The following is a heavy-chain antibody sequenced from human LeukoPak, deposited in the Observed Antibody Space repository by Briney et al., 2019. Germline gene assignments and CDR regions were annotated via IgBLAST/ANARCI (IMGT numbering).Heavy chain of an antibody. CDR1: GGSISSGGYS. V-gene: IGHV4-30-2*01. D-gene: IGHD1-1*01. CDR2: ICHSGST. Sequence: PSETLSLTRAVSGGSISSGGYSWSWIRQPPGKGLEWIGYICHSGSTYYNPSLKSRVTISVDRSKNQFSLKLSSVTAADTAVYYCAGSATGTTQTNWFDPWGQGTLVTVSS. J-gene: IGHJ5*02. CDR3: AGSATGTTQTNWFDP.